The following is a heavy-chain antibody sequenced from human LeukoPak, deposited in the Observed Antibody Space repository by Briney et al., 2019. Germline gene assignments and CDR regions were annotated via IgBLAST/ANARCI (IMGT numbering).Heavy chain of an antibody. Sequence: GGSLRLSCAASGFTFSSYAMSWVRQAPGKGLECVSAISGSGGSTYYADSVKGRFTISRDNSKNTLYLQMNSLRAEDTAVYYCANQFPLVGAIDYWGQGTLVTVSS. CDR2: ISGSGGST. V-gene: IGHV3-23*01. D-gene: IGHD1-26*01. CDR1: GFTFSSYA. CDR3: ANQFPLVGAIDY. J-gene: IGHJ4*02.